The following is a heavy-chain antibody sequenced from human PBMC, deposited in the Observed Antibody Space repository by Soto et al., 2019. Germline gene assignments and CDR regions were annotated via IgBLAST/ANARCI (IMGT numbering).Heavy chain of an antibody. CDR1: GFTFSSYG. CDR2: IWYDGSNK. J-gene: IGHJ4*02. CDR3: ARDLVYSNGWYPGH. V-gene: IGHV3-33*01. Sequence: QVQLVESGGGVVQPGRSLRLSCAASGFTFSSYGMHWVRQAPGKGLEWVAVIWYDGSNKYYADSVKGRFTISRDNSKNPPYLQIASLRAEDTAVYYCARDLVYSNGWYPGHWGKGTLVTVSS. D-gene: IGHD6-19*01.